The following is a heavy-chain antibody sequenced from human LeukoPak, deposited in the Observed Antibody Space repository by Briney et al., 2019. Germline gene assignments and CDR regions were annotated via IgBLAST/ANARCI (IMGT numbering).Heavy chain of an antibody. CDR3: ARDLAGSYGVPNDY. V-gene: IGHV1-69*05. CDR1: GGTFSSYA. J-gene: IGHJ4*02. D-gene: IGHD3-10*01. CDR2: IIPIFGTA. Sequence: ASVKVSCKASGGTFSSYAISWVRQAPGQGLEWMGGIIPIFGTANYAQKFQGRVTITTDESTSTAHMELSSLRSEDTAVYYCARDLAGSYGVPNDYWGQGTLVTVSS.